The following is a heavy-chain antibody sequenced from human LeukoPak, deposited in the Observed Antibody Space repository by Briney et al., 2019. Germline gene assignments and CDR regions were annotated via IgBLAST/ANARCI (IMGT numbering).Heavy chain of an antibody. CDR2: IYYSGST. Sequence: SETLSLTCTVSGGSISSSSYYWGWIRQPPGKGLEWIGSIYYSGSTYYNPSLKSRVTISVDTSKNQFSLKLSSVTAADTAVYYCARSYYYDSSGYYPLGYWGQGTLVTVSS. CDR1: GGSISSSSYY. J-gene: IGHJ4*02. V-gene: IGHV4-39*01. D-gene: IGHD3-22*01. CDR3: ARSYYYDSSGYYPLGY.